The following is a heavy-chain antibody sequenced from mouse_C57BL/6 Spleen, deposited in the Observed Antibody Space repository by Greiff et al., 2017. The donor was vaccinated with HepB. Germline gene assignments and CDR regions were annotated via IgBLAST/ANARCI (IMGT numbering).Heavy chain of an antibody. CDR1: GFNIKDYY. Sequence: EVKLQESGAELVRPGASVKLSCTASGFNIKDYYMHWVKQRPEQGLEWIGRIDPEDGDTEYAPKFQGKATMTADTSSNTAYLQLSSLTSEDTAVYYCTRITTVVDFDVWGTGTTVTVSS. V-gene: IGHV14-1*01. CDR3: TRITTVVDFDV. D-gene: IGHD1-1*01. J-gene: IGHJ1*03. CDR2: IDPEDGDT.